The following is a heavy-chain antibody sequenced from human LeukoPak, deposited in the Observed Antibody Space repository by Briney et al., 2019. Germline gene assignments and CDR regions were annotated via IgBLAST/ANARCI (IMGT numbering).Heavy chain of an antibody. CDR3: VREDGSVGSRLNY. Sequence: PGRSLRLSCAASGFTFSNYGMHWVRQAPGKGLEWVAVIWYDGSNKYYADSVKGRFTISRDNSKNTLYLQMNSLRAEDTAVYYCVREDGSVGSRLNYWGQGTLVTVSS. CDR1: GFTFSNYG. V-gene: IGHV3-33*01. D-gene: IGHD3-10*01. J-gene: IGHJ4*02. CDR2: IWYDGSNK.